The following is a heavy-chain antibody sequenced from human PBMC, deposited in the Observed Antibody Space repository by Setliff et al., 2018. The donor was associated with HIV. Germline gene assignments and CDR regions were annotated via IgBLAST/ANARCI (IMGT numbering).Heavy chain of an antibody. D-gene: IGHD2-15*01. CDR3: ARVYCSGGACYSLNS. CDR1: GDIFSRYG. J-gene: IGHJ4*02. Sequence: SVKVSCKASGDIFSRYGISWVRQAPGQGLEWMGGIIPIYGTANSAQKFQGRVTITADESTSTAYMELSTLRSEDTAVYYCARVYCSGGACYSLNSWGQGALVTVSS. CDR2: IIPIYGTA. V-gene: IGHV1-69*13.